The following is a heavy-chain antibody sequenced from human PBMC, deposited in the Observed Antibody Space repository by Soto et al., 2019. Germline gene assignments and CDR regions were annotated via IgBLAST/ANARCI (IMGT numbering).Heavy chain of an antibody. CDR2: VSHDGRNT. Sequence: VQLVESGGVVVQPGRSLRLSCAASGFTFSDYAMHWVRQAPGKGLEWVAVVSHDGRNTHYADSVKGRFTISRDSSKNTVSLEMTSRRAEDTAVYYCAKGGRQWLVTSDFNYWGQGALVTVSS. CDR3: AKGGRQWLVTSDFNY. D-gene: IGHD6-19*01. V-gene: IGHV3-30*18. J-gene: IGHJ4*02. CDR1: GFTFSDYA.